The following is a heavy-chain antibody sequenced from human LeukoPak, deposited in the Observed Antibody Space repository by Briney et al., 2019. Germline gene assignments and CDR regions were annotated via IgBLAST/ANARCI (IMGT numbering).Heavy chain of an antibody. CDR2: IRGSGGGA. CDR1: GFAFSNYA. V-gene: IGHV3-23*01. J-gene: IGHJ4*02. D-gene: IGHD6-13*01. CDR3: ARAVWQQLVLD. Sequence: PGGSLRLSCTASGFAFSNYAMMWLRQAPGKGPEFISVIRGSGGGAGYADSVKGRFTISRDNAKNSLYLQMNSLRAEDTAVYYCARAVWQQLVLDWGQGTLVTASS.